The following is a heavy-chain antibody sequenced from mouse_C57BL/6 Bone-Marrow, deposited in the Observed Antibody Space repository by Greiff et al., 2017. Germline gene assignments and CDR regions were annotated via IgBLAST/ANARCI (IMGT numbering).Heavy chain of an antibody. CDR3: ARGVRYFDV. CDR2: IYPRSGNT. CDR1: GYTFTSYG. J-gene: IGHJ1*03. D-gene: IGHD2-1*01. Sequence: QVQLQQSGAELARPGASVKLSCKASGYTFTSYGISWVKQRTGQGLEWIGEIYPRSGNTYYNEKFKGKATLPEDKSSSTAYMELRSLTSEDSAVYFCARGVRYFDVWGTGTTVTVSS. V-gene: IGHV1-81*01.